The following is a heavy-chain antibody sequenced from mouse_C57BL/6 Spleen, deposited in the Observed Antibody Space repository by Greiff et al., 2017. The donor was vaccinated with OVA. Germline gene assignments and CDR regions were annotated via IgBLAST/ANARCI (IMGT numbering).Heavy chain of an antibody. CDR2: IHPNSGST. D-gene: IGHD2-1*01. J-gene: IGHJ4*01. CDR1: GYTFTSYW. CDR3: ARIRGNPYYAMDY. Sequence: QVQLQQSGAELVKPGASVKLSCKASGYTFTSYWMHWVKQRPGQGLEWIGMIHPNSGSTNYNEKFKSKATLTVDKSSSTAYMQLSSLTSEDSAVYYCARIRGNPYYAMDYWGQGTSVTVSS. V-gene: IGHV1-64*01.